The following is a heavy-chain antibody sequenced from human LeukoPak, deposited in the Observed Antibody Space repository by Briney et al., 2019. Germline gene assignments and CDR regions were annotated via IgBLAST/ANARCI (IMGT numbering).Heavy chain of an antibody. J-gene: IGHJ5*02. CDR2: VNLNSGNT. V-gene: IGHV1-8*01. D-gene: IGHD3-3*01. CDR1: GYTFTSYD. Sequence: ASVKVSCKASGYTFTSYDINWVRQATGQGLEWMGWVNLNSGNTGYAQKFQGRVTMTRNTSISTAYMELSSLRSEDTAVYYCARGRDWRYNWFDPWGQGTLVTVSS. CDR3: ARGRDWRYNWFDP.